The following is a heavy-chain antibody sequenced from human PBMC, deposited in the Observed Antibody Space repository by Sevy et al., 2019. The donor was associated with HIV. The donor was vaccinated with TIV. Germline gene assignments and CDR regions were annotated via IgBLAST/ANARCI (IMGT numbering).Heavy chain of an antibody. D-gene: IGHD3-9*01. CDR1: GYGFINYG. Sequence: ASVKVSCKASGYGFINYGISWVRQAPGQGLEWMGWISIYKGITNSAQKFQGRVTMTTDTSTATAYMELRSLRSDDTAVYYCARGGLFSPGYYSDYWGQGTLVTVSS. CDR3: ARGGLFSPGYYSDY. V-gene: IGHV1-18*01. CDR2: ISIYKGIT. J-gene: IGHJ4*02.